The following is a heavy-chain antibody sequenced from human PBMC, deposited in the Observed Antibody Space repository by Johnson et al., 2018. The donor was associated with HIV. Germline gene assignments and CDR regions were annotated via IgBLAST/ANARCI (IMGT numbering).Heavy chain of an antibody. CDR1: GFTFNNYG. J-gene: IGHJ3*02. D-gene: IGHD4-23*01. CDR2: IWHDGSNK. V-gene: IGHV3-33*01. CDR3: ARALRWPNAFDI. Sequence: QVQLVESGGGVVQPGRSLRLSCAASGFTFNNYGMHWVRQAPGKGLEWVAVIWHDGSNKYYADSVKGRFTISRDNAKNSLYLQMSSLRAEDTTIYYCARALRWPNAFDIWGQGTLVTVSS.